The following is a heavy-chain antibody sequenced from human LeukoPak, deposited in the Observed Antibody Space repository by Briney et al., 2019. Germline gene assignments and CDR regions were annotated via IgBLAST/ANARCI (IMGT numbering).Heavy chain of an antibody. CDR2: IYYSGST. V-gene: IGHV4-31*03. CDR3: ARVRHQLLLFDP. Sequence: KPSETLSLTCTVSGGSISSGGYYWSWIPQHPGKVREWIGYIYYSGSTYYNPSLKSRVTISVDTSKNQFSLKLSSVTAANTAVYYCARVRHQLLLFDPWGQGTLVTVSS. D-gene: IGHD2-2*01. J-gene: IGHJ5*02. CDR1: GGSISSGGYY.